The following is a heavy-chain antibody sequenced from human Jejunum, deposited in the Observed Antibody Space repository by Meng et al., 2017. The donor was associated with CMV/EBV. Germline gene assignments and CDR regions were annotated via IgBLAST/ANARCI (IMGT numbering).Heavy chain of an antibody. D-gene: IGHD3-3*01. CDR2: IHDTGST. Sequence: QVQLPGSGQGLLKPSQTLSLTCSVSGGSIGSGDYYWSWIRQPPGKGLEWIGYIHDTGSTYYNPSLKSRVDISLGTSRNHFSLTLSSVTAEDTAVYFCARGSIFVSFDSWGQGTLVTVSS. V-gene: IGHV4-30-4*08. CDR3: ARGSIFVSFDS. J-gene: IGHJ4*02. CDR1: GGSIGSGDYY.